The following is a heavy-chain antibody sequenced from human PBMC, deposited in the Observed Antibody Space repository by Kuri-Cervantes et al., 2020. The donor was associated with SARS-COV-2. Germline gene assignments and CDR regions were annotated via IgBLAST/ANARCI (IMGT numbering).Heavy chain of an antibody. V-gene: IGHV3-73*01. J-gene: IGHJ6*02. CDR1: GFTFSGSA. CDR3: TSRTMDV. Sequence: GESLKISCAASGFTFSGSAMHWVRQASGKGLEWVGRIRSKANSYATAYAASVKGRFTISRDDSKNTACLQMNSLKTEDTAVYYCTSRTMDVWGQGTTVTVSS. CDR2: IRSKANSYAT.